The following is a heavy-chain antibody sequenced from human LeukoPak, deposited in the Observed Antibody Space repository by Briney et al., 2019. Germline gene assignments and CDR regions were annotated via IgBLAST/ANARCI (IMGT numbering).Heavy chain of an antibody. J-gene: IGHJ3*02. Sequence: PGGSLRLSCAASGFTFSSYAMSWVRQAPGKGLEWVSGISGSGISTYYADSVKGRFTISRDNSKNTLYLQMNSLRVEDTAVYYCAKSWNYYDSSGDDALDIWGQGTTVTVSS. CDR2: ISGSGIST. D-gene: IGHD3-22*01. CDR3: AKSWNYYDSSGDDALDI. CDR1: GFTFSSYA. V-gene: IGHV3-23*01.